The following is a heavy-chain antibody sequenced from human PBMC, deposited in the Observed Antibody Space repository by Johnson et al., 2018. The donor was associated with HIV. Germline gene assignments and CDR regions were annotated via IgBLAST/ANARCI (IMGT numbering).Heavy chain of an antibody. CDR1: GFTFSSYG. Sequence: VQLVESGGVVVQPGGSLRLSCAASGFTFSSYGMNWVRQAPGKGLYWVSAISGSGGTTYYADSVKGRFTISRDNSKNTLFLQMNSLRAEDTAVYYCAREGATIEGRSTFDIWGPGTMVTVSS. D-gene: IGHD5-24*01. V-gene: IGHV3-23*04. CDR3: AREGATIEGRSTFDI. CDR2: ISGSGGTT. J-gene: IGHJ3*02.